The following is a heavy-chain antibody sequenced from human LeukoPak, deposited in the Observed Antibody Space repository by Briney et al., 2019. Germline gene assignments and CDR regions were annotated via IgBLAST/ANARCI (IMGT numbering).Heavy chain of an antibody. CDR1: GFTFDDYA. V-gene: IGHV3-9*01. Sequence: PGRSLRLSCAASGFTFDDYAMHWVRQAPGKGLEWVSGISWNSGSIGYADSVKSRFTISRDNAKNSLYLQMNSLRAEDTALYYCAKGAEYSSSPLDYWGQGTLVTVSS. CDR2: ISWNSGSI. CDR3: AKGAEYSSSPLDY. J-gene: IGHJ4*02. D-gene: IGHD6-6*01.